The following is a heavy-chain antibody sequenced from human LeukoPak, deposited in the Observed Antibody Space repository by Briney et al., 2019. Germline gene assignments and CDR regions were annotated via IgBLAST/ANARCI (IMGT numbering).Heavy chain of an antibody. CDR3: ARGVRDSSGREYFQH. J-gene: IGHJ1*01. D-gene: IGHD3-22*01. Sequence: ASVKVSCKASGYTFTSHDINWVRQATGQGLEWMGWMNPNSGNTGYARKFQGRVTMTRNTSISTAYMELSSLRSEDTAMYYCARGVRDSSGREYFQHWGQGTLLTVSS. CDR2: MNPNSGNT. V-gene: IGHV1-8*01. CDR1: GYTFTSHD.